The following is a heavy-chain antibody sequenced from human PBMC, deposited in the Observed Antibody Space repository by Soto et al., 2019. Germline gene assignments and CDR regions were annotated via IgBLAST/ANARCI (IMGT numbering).Heavy chain of an antibody. D-gene: IGHD1-1*01. V-gene: IGHV1-18*04. CDR1: GYSFSTYN. CDR2: VSTYNGDT. Sequence: QVQLVQSGPEVRKPGASVRVSCKAYGYSFSTYNLFWLRQTPGQGLQWMGWVSTYNGDTTYAQKFQRRVFTTTDTSTSTAYTELRCLTSDDTAVYYCARDVVPTYDFWGQGTLVTVSP. J-gene: IGHJ4*02. CDR3: ARDVVPTYDF.